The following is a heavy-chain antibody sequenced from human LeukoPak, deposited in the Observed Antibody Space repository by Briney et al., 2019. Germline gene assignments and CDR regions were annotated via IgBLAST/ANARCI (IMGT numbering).Heavy chain of an antibody. V-gene: IGHV4-61*02. CDR1: GGSISSGGYY. D-gene: IGHD3-10*01. CDR2: IYTSGST. Sequence: SETLSLTCTVSGGSISSGGYYWSWIRQPAGKGLEWIGRIYTSGSTNYNPSLKSRVTMSVDTSKDQFSLKLSSVTAADTAVYYCARGWYYYGSGTLFDYWGQGTLVTVSS. CDR3: ARGWYYYGSGTLFDY. J-gene: IGHJ4*02.